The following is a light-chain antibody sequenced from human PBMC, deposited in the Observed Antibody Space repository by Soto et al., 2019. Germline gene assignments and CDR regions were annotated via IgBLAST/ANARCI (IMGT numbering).Light chain of an antibody. J-gene: IGLJ2*01. CDR2: DVS. Sequence: QSALTQPASVSGSPGQSITISCTGTSSDVGGYNFVSWYQLHPGKAPKLMIYDVSNRPSGVSDRFSGSKSGNTASLTISGLQAEDEADYYCSSYTSSSTLEVFGGGTTVTVL. CDR1: SSDVGGYNF. CDR3: SSYTSSSTLEV. V-gene: IGLV2-14*01.